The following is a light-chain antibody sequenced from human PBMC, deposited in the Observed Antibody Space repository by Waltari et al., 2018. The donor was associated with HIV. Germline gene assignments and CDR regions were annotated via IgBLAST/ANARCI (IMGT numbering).Light chain of an antibody. J-gene: IGLJ3*02. V-gene: IGLV1-44*01. CDR1: SSNIGSNT. CDR3: AAWDDSLNGWV. Sequence: QSVLAQPPSASGTPGQRVTISCSGSSSNIGSNTVNWYQQLPGTAPKLLIYGNDQRPSGVPDRFSGSKSGTSASRAISGLQSEDEADYYCAAWDDSLNGWVFGGGTKLTVL. CDR2: GND.